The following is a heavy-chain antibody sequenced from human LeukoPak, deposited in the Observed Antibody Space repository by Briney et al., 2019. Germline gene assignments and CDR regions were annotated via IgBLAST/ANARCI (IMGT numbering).Heavy chain of an antibody. CDR2: IYYSGST. Sequence: PSETLSLTCTVSGGSISSYYWSWIRQPPGKGLEWIGYIYYSGSTNYNPSLKSRVTISVDTSKNQFSLKLSSVTAADTAVYYCARDRKMATIPGHDAFDIWGQGTMVTVSS. V-gene: IGHV4-59*01. CDR3: ARDRKMATIPGHDAFDI. CDR1: GGSISSYY. D-gene: IGHD5-24*01. J-gene: IGHJ3*02.